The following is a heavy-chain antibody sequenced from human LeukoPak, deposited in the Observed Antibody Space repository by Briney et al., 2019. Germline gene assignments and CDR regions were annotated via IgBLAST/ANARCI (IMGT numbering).Heavy chain of an antibody. J-gene: IGHJ4*02. D-gene: IGHD2-2*01. CDR2: FDPEDGET. Sequence: GASVKVSCKVSGYTLTELSMHWVRQAPGKGLEWMGGFDPEDGETIYAQKFQGRVTMTEDTSTDTAYMELSSLRSEDTTVYYCATTYQLPHYFDYWGQGTLVTVSS. V-gene: IGHV1-24*01. CDR3: ATTYQLPHYFDY. CDR1: GYTLTELS.